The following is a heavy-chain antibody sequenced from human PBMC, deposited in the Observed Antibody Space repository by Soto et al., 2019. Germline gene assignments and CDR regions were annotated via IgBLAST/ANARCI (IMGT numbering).Heavy chain of an antibody. J-gene: IGHJ4*02. CDR3: ARESSSGWYFFDY. D-gene: IGHD6-19*01. V-gene: IGHV3-7*03. Sequence: GGSLRLSCAASGFIFSSHWMSWARQAPGKGLEWVANIKQDGSEKYYVDSVKGRFTISRDNAKNSLYLQVSSLRAEDTAVYYCARESSSGWYFFDYWGQGTLVTVSS. CDR1: GFIFSSHW. CDR2: IKQDGSEK.